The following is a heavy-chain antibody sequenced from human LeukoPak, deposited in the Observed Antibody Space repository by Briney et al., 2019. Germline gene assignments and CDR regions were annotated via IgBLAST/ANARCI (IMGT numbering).Heavy chain of an antibody. J-gene: IGHJ4*02. CDR2: ISSRSRTI. D-gene: IGHD3-10*01. V-gene: IGHV3-48*01. Sequence: GGSLRLSCAASGFTFSSYSMNWVRQAPGKGLEWVSYISSRSRTIYYADFVKGRFTISRDNSKNTLYLQMSSLRAEDTAVYYCARDQAGSGHYADYWGQGTLVTVSS. CDR1: GFTFSSYS. CDR3: ARDQAGSGHYADY.